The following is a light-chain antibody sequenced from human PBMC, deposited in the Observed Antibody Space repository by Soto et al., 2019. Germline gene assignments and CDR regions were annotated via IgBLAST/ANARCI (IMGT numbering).Light chain of an antibody. CDR1: ESVGGN. CDR3: QQYNDWPLT. Sequence: EVVMTQSPATLSVSPGERATLSCRASESVGGNLAWYQQKPGQAPRLLIYGASTRATGVPARFSGSGSGTEFTLTISRLEPEDFAVYYCQQYNDWPLTFGGGTKVDIK. V-gene: IGKV3-15*01. J-gene: IGKJ4*01. CDR2: GAS.